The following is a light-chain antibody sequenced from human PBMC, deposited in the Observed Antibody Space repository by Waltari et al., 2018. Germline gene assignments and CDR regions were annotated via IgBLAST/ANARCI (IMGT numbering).Light chain of an antibody. CDR1: QNVGTK. J-gene: IGKJ4*01. CDR2: AAF. V-gene: IGKV3-15*01. Sequence: IEMTQSPATLSVSPGERATLSCRASQNVGTKLAWYQQKPGLAPRLLIYAAFTRATGIPARFSGSGSGTEFTLTITDLQAEDVAVYYCQEYYTDSLTFGGGTKVEIK. CDR3: QEYYTDSLT.